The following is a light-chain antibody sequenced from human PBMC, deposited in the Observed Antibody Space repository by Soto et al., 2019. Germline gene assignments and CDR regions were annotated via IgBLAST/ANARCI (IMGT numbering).Light chain of an antibody. CDR1: QSISGW. CDR3: QQYNSYSRE. V-gene: IGKV1-5*01. CDR2: DAS. Sequence: DIQMTQSPSTLSASVGDRVTITCRASQSISGWLAWYQQKPGKAPKLLIYDASSLESGVPLRFSGSGSGTESTLTISSLQPDDFATYYCQQYNSYSREFGQGTKVEV. J-gene: IGKJ1*01.